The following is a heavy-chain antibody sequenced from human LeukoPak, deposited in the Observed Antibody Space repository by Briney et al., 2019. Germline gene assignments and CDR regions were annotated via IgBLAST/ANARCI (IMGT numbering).Heavy chain of an antibody. V-gene: IGHV3-30*02. Sequence: PGGSLRLSCAASGFTFSSYGMHWVRQAPGKGLEWVALIRYDGSNKYYADSVQGRFTISRDNSKNTVYLQMNSLRAEDTAVYYCAKDLVAVATHTPIDYWGQGTLVTVSP. CDR2: IRYDGSNK. J-gene: IGHJ4*02. CDR3: AKDLVAVATHTPIDY. CDR1: GFTFSSYG. D-gene: IGHD6-19*01.